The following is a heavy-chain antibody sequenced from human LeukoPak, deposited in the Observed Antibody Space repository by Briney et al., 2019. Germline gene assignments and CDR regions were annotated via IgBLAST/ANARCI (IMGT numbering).Heavy chain of an antibody. Sequence: SETLSLTCAVYGGSFSGYYWSWIRQPPGKGLEWIGEINHSGSTNYNSSLKSRVTISVDTSKNQFSLKLSSVTAADRAVYYCATGLYGDHDYWGQGTLVTVSS. J-gene: IGHJ4*02. CDR1: GGSFSGYY. CDR3: ATGLYGDHDY. D-gene: IGHD4-17*01. CDR2: INHSGST. V-gene: IGHV4-34*01.